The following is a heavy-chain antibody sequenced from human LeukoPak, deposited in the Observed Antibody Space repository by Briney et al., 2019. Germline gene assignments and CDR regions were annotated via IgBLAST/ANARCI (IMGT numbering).Heavy chain of an antibody. D-gene: IGHD4-17*01. J-gene: IGHJ4*02. CDR2: ISGYNGNT. CDR1: GYSFTSYA. CDR3: ARDKRGPRGDYDY. V-gene: IGHV1-18*01. Sequence: ASVKVSCKASGYSFTSYAITWVRQAPGQGLEWMGWISGYNGNTNYAEKLQGRVTMTTDTSTSTAYMELRSLRSDDTAVYYCARDKRGPRGDYDYWGQGTLVTVSS.